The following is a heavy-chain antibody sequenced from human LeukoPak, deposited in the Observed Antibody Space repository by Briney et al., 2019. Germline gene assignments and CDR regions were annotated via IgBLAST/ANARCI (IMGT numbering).Heavy chain of an antibody. D-gene: IGHD2-2*01. CDR2: ISSSSSYI. CDR3: ARDVGDIVVVPAAKRGY. V-gene: IGHV3-21*01. CDR1: GFTFSSYS. J-gene: IGHJ4*02. Sequence: GGSLRLSCAASGFTFSSYSMNWVRQAPGKGLEWVSSISSSSSYIYYADSVKGRFTISRDSAKNSLYLQMNSLRAEDTAVYYCARDVGDIVVVPAAKRGYWGQGTLVTVSS.